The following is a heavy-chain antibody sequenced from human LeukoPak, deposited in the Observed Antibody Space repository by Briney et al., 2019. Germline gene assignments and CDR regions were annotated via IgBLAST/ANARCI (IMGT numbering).Heavy chain of an antibody. V-gene: IGHV4-59*01. CDR1: GGSISSYY. CDR2: IYYSGST. D-gene: IGHD3-22*01. J-gene: IGHJ3*02. CDR3: ARGADYYDSSGYYYLPSDN. Sequence: PSETLSLTCTVSGGSISSYYWSWIRQPAGKGLEWIGYIYYSGSTNYNPSLKSRVTISVDTSKNQFSLKLSSVTAADTAVHYCARGADYYDSSGYYYLPSDNWGQGTMVTVSS.